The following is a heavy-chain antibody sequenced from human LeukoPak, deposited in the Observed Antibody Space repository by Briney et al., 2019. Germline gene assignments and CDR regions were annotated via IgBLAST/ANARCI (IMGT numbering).Heavy chain of an antibody. D-gene: IGHD6-13*01. CDR2: IIPILGIA. V-gene: IGHV1-69*04. Sequence: SVKVSCKASGGTFSSYAISWVRQAPGQGLEWMGRIIPILGIANYAQKFQGRVTITADKSTSTAYMELSSLRSEDTAVYYCARASRYSSPFDYWGQGTLVTVSS. J-gene: IGHJ4*02. CDR1: GGTFSSYA. CDR3: ARASRYSSPFDY.